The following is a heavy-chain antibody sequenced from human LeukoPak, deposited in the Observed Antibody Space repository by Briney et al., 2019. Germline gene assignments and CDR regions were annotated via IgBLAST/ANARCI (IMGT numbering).Heavy chain of an antibody. V-gene: IGHV4-61*02. Sequence: SETLSLTCTVSGGSISSGSYYWSWIRQPAGEGLEWIGRIYTSGSTNYNPSLKSRVTISVDTSKNQFSLKLSSVTAADTAVYYCARSAGYYYNYMDVWGKGTTVTVSS. J-gene: IGHJ6*03. CDR2: IYTSGST. CDR3: ARSAGYYYNYMDV. D-gene: IGHD3-9*01. CDR1: GGSISSGSYY.